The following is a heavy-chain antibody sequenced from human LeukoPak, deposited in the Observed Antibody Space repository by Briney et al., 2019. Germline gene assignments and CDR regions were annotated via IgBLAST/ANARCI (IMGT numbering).Heavy chain of an antibody. CDR2: IIPILGIA. D-gene: IGHD4-17*01. V-gene: IGHV1-69*04. CDR3: ARGRTTVTTSYILFDY. J-gene: IGHJ4*02. Sequence: SVTVSCKASGGTFSSYAISWVRQAPGQGLEWMGRIIPILGIANYAQKFQGRVTITADKSTSTAYMELSSLRSEDTAVYYCARGRTTVTTSYILFDYWGQGTLVTVSS. CDR1: GGTFSSYA.